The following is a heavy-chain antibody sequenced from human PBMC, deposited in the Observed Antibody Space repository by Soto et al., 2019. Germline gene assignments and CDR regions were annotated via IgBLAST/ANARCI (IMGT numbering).Heavy chain of an antibody. CDR2: IYASGST. CDR1: DDSLSTYY. J-gene: IGHJ5*02. CDR3: ARSAIPRGGWFRP. V-gene: IGHV4-4*07. Sequence: WEPLSLTCNVSDDSLSTYYWSWIRQPAGKGLEWIGRIYASGSTNYNPSLKGRVSMSVDTSKKQFSLKMISVTAADTAMYYCARSAIPRGGWFRPWGQGVLVTGSS. D-gene: IGHD2-15*01.